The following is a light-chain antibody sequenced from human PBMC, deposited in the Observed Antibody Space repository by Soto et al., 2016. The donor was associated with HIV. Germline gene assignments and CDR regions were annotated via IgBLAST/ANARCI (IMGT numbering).Light chain of an antibody. V-gene: IGLV3-21*03. CDR3: NWV. J-gene: IGLJ3*02. CDR1: NIGSKS. CDR2: DDS. Sequence: SYVLTQPPSVSVAPGKTATITCGGNNIGSKSVHWYQQKPGQAPVLVVYDDSDRRSGIPERFSGSNSGNTATLTISRVEAGDRSRDHPNWVFGGGTKLTIL.